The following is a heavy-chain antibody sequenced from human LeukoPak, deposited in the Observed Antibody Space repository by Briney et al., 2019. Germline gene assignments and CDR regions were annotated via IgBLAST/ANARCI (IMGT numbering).Heavy chain of an antibody. CDR3: AREGGYDPFEY. J-gene: IGHJ4*02. CDR2: INSDGSSA. Sequence: PGGSQRLSCAASGFTFSYYWMHWVGQAPGKGLVWVSRINSDGSSASYADSVKGRFTISRDNAKNTLYLQMNSLRAEDTAVYYCAREGGYDPFEYWGQETRVTVSS. D-gene: IGHD5-12*01. V-gene: IGHV3-74*01. CDR1: GFTFSYYW.